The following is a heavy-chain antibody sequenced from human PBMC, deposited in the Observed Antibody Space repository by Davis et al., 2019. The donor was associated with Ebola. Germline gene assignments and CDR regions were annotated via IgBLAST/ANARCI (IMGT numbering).Heavy chain of an antibody. J-gene: IGHJ5*02. Sequence: PSETLSLTCSVSGVSISSGGYYWNWIRQHPGKGLDWIGYIYYTGSTYYNPSLKSRVTMSLDMSKNQISLKLTSVTAADTAVYYCAREEVITRGWFDPWGQGTLVTVSS. CDR3: AREEVITRGWFDP. V-gene: IGHV4-31*03. D-gene: IGHD2-21*01. CDR2: IYYTGST. CDR1: GVSISSGGYY.